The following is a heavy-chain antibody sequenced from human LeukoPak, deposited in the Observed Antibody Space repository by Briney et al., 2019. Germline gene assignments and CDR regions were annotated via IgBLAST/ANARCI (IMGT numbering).Heavy chain of an antibody. CDR1: GDSISSSSYY. CDR2: ISSSGSP. V-gene: IGHV4-39*07. J-gene: IGHJ6*03. Sequence: SETLSLTCTVSGDSISSSSYYWDWIRQPPGKGREWFGSISSSGSPYYKPSLKRRLSISLDTSKNQFSLKLTSVTAADAAVYYCARDERQYSSQVNYYFYMDVWGKGTTVTVSS. CDR3: ARDERQYSSQVNYYFYMDV. D-gene: IGHD6-19*01.